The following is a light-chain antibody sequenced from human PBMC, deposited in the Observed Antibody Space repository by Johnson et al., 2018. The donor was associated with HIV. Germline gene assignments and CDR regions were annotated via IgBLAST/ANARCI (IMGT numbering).Light chain of an antibody. V-gene: IGLV1-51*02. CDR2: ENN. CDR3: GTWDSSLSTGYV. J-gene: IGLJ1*01. CDR1: NSNIGNNY. Sequence: QSVLTQPPSVSAAPGQKVTISCSGSNSNIGNNYVSWYQQLPGTAPKLLIYENNKRPSGIPDRFSGSKSGTSATLGITGLQTGDEADYYCGTWDSSLSTGYVFGTGTKVTVL.